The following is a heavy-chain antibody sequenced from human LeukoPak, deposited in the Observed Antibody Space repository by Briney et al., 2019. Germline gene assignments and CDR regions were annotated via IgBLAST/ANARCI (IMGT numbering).Heavy chain of an antibody. CDR1: GYIFTYNW. D-gene: IGHD3-10*01. J-gene: IGHJ4*02. Sequence: GESLKISCKGSGYIFTYNWIGWVRQMPGKGLEWMGIIYPGDSDTRYSPSFEGQVTISVDKSISTAYLQWSSLKASDTAMYYCARQTRDGSGSRGYSFDFWGQGTLVTVSS. V-gene: IGHV5-51*01. CDR2: IYPGDSDT. CDR3: ARQTRDGSGSRGYSFDF.